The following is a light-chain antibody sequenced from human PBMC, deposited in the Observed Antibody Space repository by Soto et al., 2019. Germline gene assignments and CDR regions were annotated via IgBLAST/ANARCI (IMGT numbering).Light chain of an antibody. Sequence: QSALTQPASVSGSPGQSITISCTGTSSDVGSYNLVSWYQQHPGKAPKLMIYEVSNRPSGVSNRFSGSKSGNTASLTISGLQAEDEADYCSSYTSSSTKVFGNGTKVTVL. V-gene: IGLV2-14*02. J-gene: IGLJ1*01. CDR3: SSYTSSSTKV. CDR1: SSDVGSYNL. CDR2: EVS.